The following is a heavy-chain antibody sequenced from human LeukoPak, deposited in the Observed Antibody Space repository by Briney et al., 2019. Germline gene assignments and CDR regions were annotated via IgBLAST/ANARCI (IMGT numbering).Heavy chain of an antibody. CDR1: GYSIRSNYY. CDR2: IYTSGST. V-gene: IGHV4-4*07. D-gene: IGHD6-19*01. J-gene: IGHJ4*02. Sequence: SETLSLTCTVSGYSIRSNYYWSWIRQPAGKGLEWIGRIYTSGSTNYNPSLKSRVTMSVDTSKNQFSLKLSSVTAADTAVYYCARVPYSSGWYDYWGQGTLVTVSS. CDR3: ARVPYSSGWYDY.